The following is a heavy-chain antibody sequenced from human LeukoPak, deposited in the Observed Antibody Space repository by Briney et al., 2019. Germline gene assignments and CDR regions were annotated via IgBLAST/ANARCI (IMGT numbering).Heavy chain of an antibody. D-gene: IGHD3-16*02. J-gene: IGHJ5*02. CDR2: INHSGST. CDR3: ARGPMITFGGVIAVKRYNWFDP. V-gene: IGHV4-39*07. Sequence: PSETLSLTCTVSGGSINSSSYYWGWIRQPPGKGLEWIGEINHSGSTNYNPSLKSRVTISVDTSKNQFSLKLSSVTAADTAVYYCARGPMITFGGVIAVKRYNWFDPWGQGTLVTVSS. CDR1: GGSINSSSYY.